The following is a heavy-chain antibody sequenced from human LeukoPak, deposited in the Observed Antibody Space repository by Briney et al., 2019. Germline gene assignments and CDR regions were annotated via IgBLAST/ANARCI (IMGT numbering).Heavy chain of an antibody. D-gene: IGHD2-15*01. Sequence: PSETLSLTCTVSGGSISSYYWSWIRQPPGKGLEWIGYIYYSGSTNYNPSLKSRVTISVDTSKNQFSLKLSSVTAVDTAVYYCARASLTYYYYYMDVWGKGTTVTVSS. V-gene: IGHV4-59*01. CDR3: ARASLTYYYYYMDV. J-gene: IGHJ6*03. CDR1: GGSISSYY. CDR2: IYYSGST.